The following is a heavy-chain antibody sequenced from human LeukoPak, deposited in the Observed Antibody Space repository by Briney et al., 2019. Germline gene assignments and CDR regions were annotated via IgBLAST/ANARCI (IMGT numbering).Heavy chain of an antibody. J-gene: IGHJ5*02. V-gene: IGHV3-21*01. CDR3: ARRGYYDFWSGYYDWFDP. CDR2: ISSSSSYI. D-gene: IGHD3-3*01. Sequence: GGSLRLSCAASGFTFSSYSMNWVRQAPGKGLEWVSPISSSSSYIYYADSVKGRFTISRDNAKNSLYLQMNSLRAEDTAVYYCARRGYYDFWSGYYDWFDPWGQGTLVTVSS. CDR1: GFTFSSYS.